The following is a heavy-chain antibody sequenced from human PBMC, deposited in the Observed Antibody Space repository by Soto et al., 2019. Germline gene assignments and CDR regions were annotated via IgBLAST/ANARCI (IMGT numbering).Heavy chain of an antibody. CDR1: GFTFSSYG. J-gene: IGHJ4*02. CDR2: IWYDGSNK. Sequence: GSLRLSCAASGFTFSSYGMHWVRQAPGKGLEWVAVIWYDGSNKYYADSVKGRFTTSRDNSKNTLYLQMNSLRAEDTAVYYCATGKAAAGTSRYFDYWGQGTLVTVSS. V-gene: IGHV3-33*01. D-gene: IGHD6-13*01. CDR3: ATGKAAAGTSRYFDY.